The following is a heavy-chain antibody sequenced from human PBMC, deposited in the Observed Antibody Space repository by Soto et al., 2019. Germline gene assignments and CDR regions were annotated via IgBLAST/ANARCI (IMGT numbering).Heavy chain of an antibody. CDR2: ISPGSRYP. V-gene: IGHV3-11*06. CDR1: GFAFGDSY. J-gene: IGHJ5*02. Sequence: PGGSLRLSCAGSGFAFGDSYMSWIRQAPGRGLEWLSYISPGSRYPAYADSVKGRFTISRDNAKRSLYLQMMSLTAEDTAIYYCVRGGGGGLFDPWGQGTMVTVSS. CDR3: VRGGGGGLFDP. D-gene: IGHD2-15*01.